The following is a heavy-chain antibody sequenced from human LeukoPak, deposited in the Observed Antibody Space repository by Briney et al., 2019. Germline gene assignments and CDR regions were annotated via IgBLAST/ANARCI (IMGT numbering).Heavy chain of an antibody. Sequence: GGSLRLSCATSGFTFGNYWMTWVRQAPGQRLECVANIDDRGSEKNYADSVKGRFTNSRDNARNSMFLQMNSLRVEDTAVYFCARDIPRGARYLDSWGRGTLVTVSS. J-gene: IGHJ5*01. V-gene: IGHV3-7*01. CDR3: ARDIPRGARYLDS. D-gene: IGHD1-14*01. CDR2: IDDRGSEK. CDR1: GFTFGNYW.